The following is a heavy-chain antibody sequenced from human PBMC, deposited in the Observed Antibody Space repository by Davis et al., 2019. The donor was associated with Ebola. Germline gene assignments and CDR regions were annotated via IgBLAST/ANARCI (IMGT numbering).Heavy chain of an antibody. D-gene: IGHD3-22*01. CDR3: AKDSSSYYYDSSGNPDY. V-gene: IGHV3-30*02. CDR2: IWYDGSNK. J-gene: IGHJ4*02. Sequence: GGSLRLSCAASGFTFSSYGMHWVRQAPGKGLEWVAVIWYDGSNKYYADSVKGRFTISRDNSKNTLYLQMNSLRAEDTAVYYCAKDSSSYYYDSSGNPDYWGQGTLVTVSS. CDR1: GFTFSSYG.